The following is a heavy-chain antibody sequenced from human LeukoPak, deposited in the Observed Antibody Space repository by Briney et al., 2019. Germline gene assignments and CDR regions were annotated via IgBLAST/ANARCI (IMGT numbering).Heavy chain of an antibody. CDR2: ISYDGSNK. Sequence: PGRSLRLSCAASGFTFSSYGMHWVRQAPGKGLEWVAVISYDGSNKYYADSVKGRFTISRDNAKNSLYLQMNSLRAEDTAVYYCARDPYRATYYDFWSGYDYWGQGTLVTVSS. CDR1: GFTFSSYG. D-gene: IGHD3-3*01. J-gene: IGHJ4*02. V-gene: IGHV3-30*03. CDR3: ARDPYRATYYDFWSGYDY.